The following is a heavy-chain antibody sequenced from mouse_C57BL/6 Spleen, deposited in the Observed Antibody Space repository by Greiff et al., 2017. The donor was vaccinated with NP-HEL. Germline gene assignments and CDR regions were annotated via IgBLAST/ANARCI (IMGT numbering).Heavy chain of an antibody. J-gene: IGHJ2*01. CDR1: GYSITSGYD. CDR3: ARGLTTVVAHFDY. D-gene: IGHD1-1*01. V-gene: IGHV3-1*01. Sequence: EVQRVESGPGMVKPSQSLSLTCTVTGYSITSGYDWHWIRHFPGNKLEWMGYISYSGSTNYNPSLKSRISITHDTSKNHFFLKLNSVTTEDTATYYCARGLTTVVAHFDYWGQGTTLTVSS. CDR2: ISYSGST.